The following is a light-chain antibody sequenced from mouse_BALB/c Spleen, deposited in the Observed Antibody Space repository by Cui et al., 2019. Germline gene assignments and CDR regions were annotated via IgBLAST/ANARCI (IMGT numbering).Light chain of an antibody. V-gene: IGKV4-68*01. CDR2: LTS. Sequence: QIVLTQSPALMSASPGEKVTMTCSASSSVSYMYWYQQKPRSSPKPWIYLTSNLASGVPARFSGSGSGTSYSLTISSMEAEYAATYYCQQWSSNPWTFGGGTKLEIK. CDR3: QQWSSNPWT. J-gene: IGKJ1*01. CDR1: SSVSY.